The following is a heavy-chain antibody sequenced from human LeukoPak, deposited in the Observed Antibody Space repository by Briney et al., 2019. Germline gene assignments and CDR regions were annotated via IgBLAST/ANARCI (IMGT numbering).Heavy chain of an antibody. CDR2: ISSSGSTI. CDR3: AREILAPGKTHDY. CDR1: GFTFSSYE. J-gene: IGHJ4*02. Sequence: GGSLRLSCAASGFTFSSYEMNWVRQAPGKGLEWVSYISSSGSTIYYADSVKGRFTISRDNAKNTLFLQINSLRAEDTAVYYCAREILAPGKTHDYWGQGTLVTVSS. V-gene: IGHV3-48*03.